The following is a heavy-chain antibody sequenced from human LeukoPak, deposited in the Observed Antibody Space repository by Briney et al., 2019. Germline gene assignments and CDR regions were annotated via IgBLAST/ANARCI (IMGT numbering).Heavy chain of an antibody. D-gene: IGHD6-13*01. V-gene: IGHV4-34*01. CDR1: GGSFSGYY. J-gene: IGHJ6*02. Sequence: PSETLSLTCAVYGGSFSGYYWSWIRQPQGKGLRWMGEINHSGSTNYNPSLKSRVTISVDTSKNQFSLKLSSVTAADTAVYYCASDSGSSYYYYYGMDVWGQGTTVTVSS. CDR3: ASDSGSSYYYYYGMDV. CDR2: INHSGST.